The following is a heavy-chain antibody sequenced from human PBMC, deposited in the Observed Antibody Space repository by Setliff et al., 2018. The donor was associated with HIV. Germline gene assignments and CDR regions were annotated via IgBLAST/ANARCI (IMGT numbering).Heavy chain of an antibody. J-gene: IGHJ4*02. V-gene: IGHV4-34*01. Sequence: PSETLSLTCAVYGGSFSGYYWSWIRQPPGKGLEWIGEINHSGSTNYNPSLKSRVTISVDTSKNQFSLRLTSVTAADSAVYFCVRDPGYDSGWSGTTFDYWGQGTSVTVSS. CDR3: VRDPGYDSGWSGTTFDY. CDR2: INHSGST. CDR1: GGSFSGYY. D-gene: IGHD6-19*01.